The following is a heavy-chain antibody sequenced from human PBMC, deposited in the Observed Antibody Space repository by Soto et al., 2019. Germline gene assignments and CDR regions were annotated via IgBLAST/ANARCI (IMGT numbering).Heavy chain of an antibody. V-gene: IGHV3-23*01. CDR1: GFTFISYA. CDR3: AKGGEEYCSGGSCYYFDY. Sequence: GGSLRLSCAASGFTFISYAMTWVRQAPGKGLEWVSGISGSGDSTYYADSVKGRFTISRDNSKNTLYLQMNSLRAEDTAVYYCAKGGEEYCSGGSCYYFDYWGQGTLVTVSS. J-gene: IGHJ4*02. CDR2: ISGSGDST. D-gene: IGHD2-15*01.